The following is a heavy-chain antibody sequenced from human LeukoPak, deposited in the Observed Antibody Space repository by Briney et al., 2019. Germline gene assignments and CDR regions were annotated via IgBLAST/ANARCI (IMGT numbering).Heavy chain of an antibody. J-gene: IGHJ4*02. CDR1: GVSISSSNSY. CDR2: INHSGST. CDR3: ARQKYYFDY. Sequence: TSETLSLTCTVSGVSISSSNSYWGWIRQPPGKGLEWIGEINHSGSTNYNPSLKSRVTISVDTSKNQFSLKLSSVTAADTAVYYCARQKYYFDYWGQGTLVTVSS. V-gene: IGHV4-39*01.